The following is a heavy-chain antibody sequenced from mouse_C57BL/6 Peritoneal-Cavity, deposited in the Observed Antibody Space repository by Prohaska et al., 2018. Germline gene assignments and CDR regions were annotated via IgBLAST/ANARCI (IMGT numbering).Heavy chain of an antibody. J-gene: IGHJ1*03. CDR1: GYTFTSYW. D-gene: IGHD1-1*01. CDR2: IYPGSGST. V-gene: IGHV1-55*01. Sequence: SCKASGYTFTSYWITWVKKRPGQGLEWIGDIYPGSGSTNYNEKFKSKATLTVDTSSSTAYMQRSSLTSEDSAVYYCARRIYYGSYWYFDVWGTGTTVTVSS. CDR3: ARRIYYGSYWYFDV.